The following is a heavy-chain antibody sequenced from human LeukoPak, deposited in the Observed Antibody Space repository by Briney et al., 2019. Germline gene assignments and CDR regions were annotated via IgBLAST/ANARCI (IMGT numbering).Heavy chain of an antibody. J-gene: IGHJ6*02. CDR3: ARVPRYGDYVNYYYYGMDV. D-gene: IGHD4-17*01. V-gene: IGHV4-61*01. CDR1: GGSVSSGSYY. CDR2: IYYSGST. Sequence: SETLSLTCTVSGGSVSSGSYYWSWIRQPPGKGLEWIGYIYYSGSTNYNPSLKSRVTISVDTSKNQFSLKLSSVTAADTAVYYCARVPRYGDYVNYYYYGMDVWGQGTTVTVSS.